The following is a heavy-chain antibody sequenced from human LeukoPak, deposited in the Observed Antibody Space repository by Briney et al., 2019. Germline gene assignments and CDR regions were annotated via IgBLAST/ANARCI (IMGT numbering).Heavy chain of an antibody. CDR2: INSGGST. Sequence: GGSLRLSCAASGFTFSSYSMSWVRQAPGKGLEWVSLINSGGSTYYADSVNGRFTISRDNSKNMLYLQMNSLRAEDTAVFYCAKEPRQCGGDCFSLLDYWGQGTLVTVSS. J-gene: IGHJ4*02. CDR1: GFTFSSYS. V-gene: IGHV3-23*01. CDR3: AKEPRQCGGDCFSLLDY. D-gene: IGHD2-21*02.